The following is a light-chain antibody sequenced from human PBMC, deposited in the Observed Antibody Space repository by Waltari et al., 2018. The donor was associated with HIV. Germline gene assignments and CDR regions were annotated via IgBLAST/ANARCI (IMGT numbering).Light chain of an antibody. J-gene: IGLJ2*01. CDR3: AAWDDNLNGL. CDR2: YNN. V-gene: IGLV1-44*01. Sequence: TISCSGRRSNIGTNVVNWYQQLQGSAPKLLISYNNQRPSGVPDRFSGSKSGTSASLAISGLQSEDEADYYCAAWDDNLNGLFGGGTKLTVL. CDR1: RSNIGTNV.